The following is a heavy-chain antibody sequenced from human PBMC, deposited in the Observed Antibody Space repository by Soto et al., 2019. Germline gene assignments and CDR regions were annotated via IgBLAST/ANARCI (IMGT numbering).Heavy chain of an antibody. CDR1: GGSISSYY. J-gene: IGHJ5*02. D-gene: IGHD3-10*01. CDR2: IYYSGST. Sequence: SETLSLTCTVSGGSISSYYWSWIRQPPGKGLEWIGYIYYSGSTNYNPSLKSRVTISVDTSKNQFSLKLSSVTAADTAVYYCARDPGKNNWFDPWGQGTLVTVSS. CDR3: ARDPGKNNWFDP. V-gene: IGHV4-59*01.